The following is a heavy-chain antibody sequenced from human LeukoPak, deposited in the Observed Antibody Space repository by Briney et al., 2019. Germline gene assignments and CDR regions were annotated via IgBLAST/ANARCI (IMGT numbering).Heavy chain of an antibody. V-gene: IGHV1-3*01. CDR3: ATTGELGYYYYNGMDV. CDR1: GYTLTSFA. J-gene: IGHJ6*02. CDR2: LNAANGNS. Sequence: GASVKVSCKASGYTLTSFAMHWVRQAPGHRLEWMGRLNAANGNSQYSQKFQDRVTITSDASANTAYMELSSLRSEDTAVYYCATTGELGYYYYNGMDVWGQGTTVTVSS. D-gene: IGHD7-27*01.